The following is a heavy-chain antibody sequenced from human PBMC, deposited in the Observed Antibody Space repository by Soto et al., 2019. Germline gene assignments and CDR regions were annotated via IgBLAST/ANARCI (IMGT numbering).Heavy chain of an antibody. CDR2: IYRGGDT. D-gene: IGHD3-3*01. V-gene: IGHV3-53*01. CDR3: AKEGIGRIFGAAGLDP. CDR1: GFIVSDTY. Sequence: PGGSLRLSCAASGFIVSDTYMNWVRQAPGKGLEWVSVIYRGGDTCYADSVKGRFTISRDNSTVYLQMNNLRAEDTAMYYCAKEGIGRIFGAAGLDPWGQGTLVTVSS. J-gene: IGHJ5*02.